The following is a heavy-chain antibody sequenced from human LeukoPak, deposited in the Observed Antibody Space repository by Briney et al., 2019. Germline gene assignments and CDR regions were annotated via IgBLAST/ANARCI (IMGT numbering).Heavy chain of an antibody. Sequence: PGASLSLSCAASEFTFSSHRMHWVRQPPGKGLVWGSRINGDGSNTTYADSVKGRFTISRDNAKNTLYLHMNSLRAEDTAVYYCAKERAGYTNPYYFDYWGQGTLVTVSS. CDR2: INGDGSNT. V-gene: IGHV3-74*03. J-gene: IGHJ4*02. CDR3: AKERAGYTNPYYFDY. D-gene: IGHD3-16*02. CDR1: EFTFSSHR.